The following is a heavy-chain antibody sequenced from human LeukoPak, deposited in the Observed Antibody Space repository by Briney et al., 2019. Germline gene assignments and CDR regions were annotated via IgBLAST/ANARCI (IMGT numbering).Heavy chain of an antibody. CDR3: AKGSLGGDSWYYFDY. V-gene: IGHV3-23*01. CDR1: GFTFSSYA. D-gene: IGHD2-21*01. Sequence: PGGSLRLSCAASGFTFSSYAMSWVRQAPGKGLEWVSAISGSGGSTYYADSVKGRFTISRANSKNTLYLQMNSLRAEDTAVYCCAKGSLGGDSWYYFDYWGQGTLVTVSS. J-gene: IGHJ4*02. CDR2: ISGSGGST.